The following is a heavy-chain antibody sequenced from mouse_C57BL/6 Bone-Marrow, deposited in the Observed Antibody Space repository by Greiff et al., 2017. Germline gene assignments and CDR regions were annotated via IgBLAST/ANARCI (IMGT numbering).Heavy chain of an antibody. D-gene: IGHD2-1*01. V-gene: IGHV14-4*01. CDR1: GFNIKDDY. Sequence: VQLKESGAELVRPGASVKLSCTASGFNIKDDYMPWVKQRPEQGLEWIGWIDPENGDTEYASKFQGKATITADTSSNTAYLQLSSLTSEDTAVYYCTSLLCVSDRGQGTLVTVYA. CDR3: TSLLCVSD. CDR2: IDPENGDT. J-gene: IGHJ3*01.